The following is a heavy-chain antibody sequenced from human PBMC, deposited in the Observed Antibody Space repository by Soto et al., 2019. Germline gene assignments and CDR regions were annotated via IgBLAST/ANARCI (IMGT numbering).Heavy chain of an antibody. CDR1: GFTFSSYD. CDR3: ARGLARGDGEYYYYGMDV. J-gene: IGHJ6*02. V-gene: IGHV3-13*01. Sequence: EVQLVESGGGLVQPGGSLRLSCAASGFTFSSYDMHWVRQATGKGLEWVSAIGTAGDTYYPGSVKGRFTISRENAKNSLYLQMNSLRDGDTAVYYCARGLARGDGEYYYYGMDVWGQGTTVTVSS. CDR2: IGTAGDT. D-gene: IGHD2-21*01.